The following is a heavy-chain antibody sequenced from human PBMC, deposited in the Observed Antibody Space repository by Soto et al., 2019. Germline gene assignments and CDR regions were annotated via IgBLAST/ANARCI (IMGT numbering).Heavy chain of an antibody. CDR2: IAYDSSKK. V-gene: IGHV3-30*03. CDR1: GFSFSYYA. CDR3: ASPYCSGGSCYLTEYFQH. D-gene: IGHD2-15*01. Sequence: GGSLRLSCAASGFSFSYYAMHWVRQAPGKGLEWVAVIAYDSSKKYYADSVKGRFTISRDNSRNTLYLQMNSLRDEDTAVYYCASPYCSGGSCYLTEYFQHWGQGTLVTVYS. J-gene: IGHJ1*01.